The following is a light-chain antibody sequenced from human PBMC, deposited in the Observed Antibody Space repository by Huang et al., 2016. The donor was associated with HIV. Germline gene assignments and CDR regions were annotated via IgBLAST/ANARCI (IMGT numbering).Light chain of an antibody. V-gene: IGKV1-5*03. CDR2: RAS. Sequence: DIQMTQSPSTLSASVGDTVTITCRAIQNIDNWLALYQQKPGKAPKALIYRASSLESGVPSRFSGGGSGTEFTLTISSLQPDDFATYYCQQYNTYSRTFGQGTKVEIK. J-gene: IGKJ1*01. CDR3: QQYNTYSRT. CDR1: QNIDNW.